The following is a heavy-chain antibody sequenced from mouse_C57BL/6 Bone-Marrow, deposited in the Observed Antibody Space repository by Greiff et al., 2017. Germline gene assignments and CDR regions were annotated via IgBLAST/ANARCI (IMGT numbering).Heavy chain of an antibody. Sequence: EVKLMESGGDLVKPGGSLKLSCAASGFTFSSYGMSWVRQTPDKRLEWVATISSGGSYTYYPDSVKGRFTISRDNAKNTLYLQMSSLKYEDTAMYYCARIGRPPFAYWGQGTLVTVSA. V-gene: IGHV5-6*01. CDR1: GFTFSSYG. J-gene: IGHJ3*01. CDR2: ISSGGSYT. CDR3: ARIGRPPFAY.